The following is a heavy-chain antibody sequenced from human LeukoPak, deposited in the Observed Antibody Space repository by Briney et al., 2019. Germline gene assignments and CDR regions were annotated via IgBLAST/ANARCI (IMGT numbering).Heavy chain of an antibody. CDR1: GYTFTSYA. Sequence: ASVKVSCKASGYTFTSYAMHWVRQAPGQRLEWMGWINAGNGNTKYSQKFQGGVTITRDTSASTAYMELSSLRSEDTAVYYCARGVVVVPAAPYNWFDPWGQGTLVTVSS. CDR2: INAGNGNT. D-gene: IGHD2-2*01. CDR3: ARGVVVVPAAPYNWFDP. V-gene: IGHV1-3*01. J-gene: IGHJ5*02.